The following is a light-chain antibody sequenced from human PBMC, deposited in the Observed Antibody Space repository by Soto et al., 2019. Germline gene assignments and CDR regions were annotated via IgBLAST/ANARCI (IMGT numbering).Light chain of an antibody. J-gene: IGLJ1*01. CDR2: LNR. V-gene: IGLV1-44*01. CDR3: ATWDDSLNLLYV. Sequence: QSGLTQPPSASGTPGQRVTISCSGDSSSIERNTVSWYQQLPGMAPKLLIYLNRRRPSGVPDRVSGSKSGTSASLAISGLQSEDEAEYYCATWDDSLNLLYVFGTGTKLTVL. CDR1: SSSIERNT.